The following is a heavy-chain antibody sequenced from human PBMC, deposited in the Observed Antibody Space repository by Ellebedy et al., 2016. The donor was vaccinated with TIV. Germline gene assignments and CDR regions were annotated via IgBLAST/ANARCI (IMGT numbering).Heavy chain of an antibody. CDR3: ARQYYYDSSGYYWGFDY. J-gene: IGHJ4*02. CDR2: INPSGGST. CDR1: GYTFTSYY. D-gene: IGHD3-22*01. V-gene: IGHV1-46*01. Sequence: ASVKVSXXASGYTFTSYYMHWVRQAPGQGLEWMGIINPSGGSTSYAQKFQGRVTMTRDTSTSTVYMELSSLRSEDTAVYYCARQYYYDSSGYYWGFDYWGQGTLVTVSS.